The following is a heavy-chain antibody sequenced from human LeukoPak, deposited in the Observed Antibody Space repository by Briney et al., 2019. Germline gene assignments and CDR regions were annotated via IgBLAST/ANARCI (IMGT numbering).Heavy chain of an antibody. V-gene: IGHV4-4*02. CDR3: AGGRQQLVRDWFDP. D-gene: IGHD6-13*01. CDR2: IYHSGST. Sequence: SGTLSLTCAVSGGSISSSNWWSWVRQPPGKGLEWIGEIYHSGSTNYNPSLKSRVTISVDKSKNQFSLKLSSVTAADTAVYYCAGGRQQLVRDWFDPWGQGTLVTVSS. CDR1: GGSISSSNW. J-gene: IGHJ5*02.